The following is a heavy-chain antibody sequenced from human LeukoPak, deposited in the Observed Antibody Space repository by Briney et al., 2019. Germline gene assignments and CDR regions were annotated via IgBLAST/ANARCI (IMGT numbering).Heavy chain of an antibody. Sequence: PSETLSLTCTVSGGSISSYYWSWIRQPPGKGLEWIGYIYYSGSTNYNPSLKSRVTISVDTSKNQFSLKLSSVTAADTAVYYCAGGPGDGNWFDPWGQGTLVTVSS. CDR3: AGGPGDGNWFDP. J-gene: IGHJ5*02. V-gene: IGHV4-59*01. D-gene: IGHD7-27*01. CDR2: IYYSGST. CDR1: GGSISSYY.